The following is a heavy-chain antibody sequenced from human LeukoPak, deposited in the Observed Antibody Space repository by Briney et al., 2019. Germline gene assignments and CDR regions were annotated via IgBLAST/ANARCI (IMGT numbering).Heavy chain of an antibody. J-gene: IGHJ4*02. Sequence: PGGSLRLSCAASGFTFSSYSMNWVRQAPGKGLEWVSSISSSSSYIYYADSVKGRFTISRDNAKNSLYLQMNNLRAEDTAVYYCARGPNYYGSGSHFDYWGQGTLVTVSS. CDR3: ARGPNYYGSGSHFDY. D-gene: IGHD3-10*01. V-gene: IGHV3-21*01. CDR1: GFTFSSYS. CDR2: ISSSSSYI.